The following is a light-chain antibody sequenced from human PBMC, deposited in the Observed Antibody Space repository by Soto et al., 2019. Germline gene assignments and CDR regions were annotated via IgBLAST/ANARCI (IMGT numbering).Light chain of an antibody. CDR2: DVR. Sequence: QSVLTQPASVSGSPGQSITISCTGTSSDVGGYNYVSWYQQHPDKAPKLMIYDVRNRPSGVSNRFSGSKSVNTASLTISGLQAEVEADYYCSSYTTISTYVFGTGTKVTVL. CDR1: SSDVGGYNY. V-gene: IGLV2-14*01. J-gene: IGLJ1*01. CDR3: SSYTTISTYV.